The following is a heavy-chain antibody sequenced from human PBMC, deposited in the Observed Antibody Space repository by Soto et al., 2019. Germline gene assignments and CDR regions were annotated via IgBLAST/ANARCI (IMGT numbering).Heavy chain of an antibody. V-gene: IGHV1-69*13. CDR2: IIPIFGTA. D-gene: IGHD3-22*01. CDR1: GGTFSSYA. Sequence: AASVKVSCKVSGGTFSSYAISWVRQAPGQGLEWMGGIIPIFGTANCAQKFQGRVTITADESTSTAYMELSSLRSEDTAVYYCARELGYYYDSSGYYPFDYWGQGTTVTVSS. CDR3: ARELGYYYDSSGYYPFDY. J-gene: IGHJ4*03.